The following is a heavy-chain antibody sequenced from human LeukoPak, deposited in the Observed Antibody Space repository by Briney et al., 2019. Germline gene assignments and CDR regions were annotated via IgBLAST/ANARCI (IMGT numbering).Heavy chain of an antibody. CDR1: GDSVSSNSAA. Sequence: SQTLSLTCALSGDSVSSNSAAWNWVRQSPSRGLEWLGRTYYRSKWYNDYAVSVKSRITINPDTSKNQFSLPLNSVTPEDTAVYYCARDPGGYYDSSEVYFAYWGQGTLVTVSS. D-gene: IGHD3-22*01. CDR2: TYYRSKWYN. V-gene: IGHV6-1*01. CDR3: ARDPGGYYDSSEVYFAY. J-gene: IGHJ4*02.